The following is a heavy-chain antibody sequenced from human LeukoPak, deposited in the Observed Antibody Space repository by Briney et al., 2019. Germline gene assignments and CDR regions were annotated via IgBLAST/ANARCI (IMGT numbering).Heavy chain of an antibody. CDR3: AKDRDIVVVPAANIDY. CDR1: GXTFSSYG. Sequence: GGSLRLSCAASGXTFSSYGVHWVRQAPGKGLEWVAVISYDGSNKYYADSVKGRFTISRDNSKNTLYLQMNSLRAEDTAVYYCAKDRDIVVVPAANIDYWGQGTLVTVSS. V-gene: IGHV3-30*18. D-gene: IGHD2-2*01. CDR2: ISYDGSNK. J-gene: IGHJ4*02.